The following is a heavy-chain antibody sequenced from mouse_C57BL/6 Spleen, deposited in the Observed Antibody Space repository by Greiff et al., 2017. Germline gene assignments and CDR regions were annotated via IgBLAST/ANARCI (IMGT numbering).Heavy chain of an antibody. CDR2: IDPEDGDT. Sequence: EVQLQQSGAELVRPGASVKLSCTASGFNINDYYMHWVKQRPEQGLEWIGRIDPEDGDTEYAPKFQGKATMTADTSSNTAYLQLSSLTSEDTAVYYCTNIPYYYGSSYLDDWGQGTTLTVSS. D-gene: IGHD1-1*01. V-gene: IGHV14-1*01. CDR1: GFNINDYY. CDR3: TNIPYYYGSSYLDD. J-gene: IGHJ2*01.